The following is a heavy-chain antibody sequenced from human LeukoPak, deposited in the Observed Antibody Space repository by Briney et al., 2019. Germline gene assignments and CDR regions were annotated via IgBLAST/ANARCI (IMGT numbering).Heavy chain of an antibody. V-gene: IGHV1-46*01. J-gene: IGHJ4*02. Sequence: DSVKVSCKASGYTFTSYYMHWVRQAPGQGLEWMGIINPSGGSTSYAQKFQGRVTMTRDTSTSTVYMELSSLRSEDTAVYYCASASPVQADFDYWGQGTLVTVSS. D-gene: IGHD2-2*01. CDR1: GYTFTSYY. CDR3: ASASPVQADFDY. CDR2: INPSGGST.